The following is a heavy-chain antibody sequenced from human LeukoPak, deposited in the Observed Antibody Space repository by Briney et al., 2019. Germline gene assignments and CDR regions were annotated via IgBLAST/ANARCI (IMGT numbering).Heavy chain of an antibody. J-gene: IGHJ6*02. Sequence: GGSLRLSCAASGFIFTTHGMHWVRQAPGKGLEWVAFIRHGDSEKKYADSVKGRFTISRDNSKNTVFLQMNSLRIEDTAVYYCAKAPPDSYYYYYGMDVWGQGTTVTVSS. D-gene: IGHD5-18*01. CDR1: GFIFTTHG. V-gene: IGHV3-30*02. CDR3: AKAPPDSYYYYYGMDV. CDR2: IRHGDSEK.